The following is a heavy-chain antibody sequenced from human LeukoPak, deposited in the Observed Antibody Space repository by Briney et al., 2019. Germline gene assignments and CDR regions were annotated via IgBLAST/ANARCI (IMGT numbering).Heavy chain of an antibody. J-gene: IGHJ6*04. D-gene: IGHD3-10*02. CDR1: GFSVSSNY. CDR2: IYSGGST. V-gene: IGHV3-53*01. Sequence: GGSLRLSCAASGFSVSSNYMTWVRQAPGKGLEWVSIIYSGGSTYYADSVKGRFTISRDNAKNSLYLQMNSLRAEDTAVYYCAELGITMIGGVWGKGTTVTISS. CDR3: AELGITMIGGV.